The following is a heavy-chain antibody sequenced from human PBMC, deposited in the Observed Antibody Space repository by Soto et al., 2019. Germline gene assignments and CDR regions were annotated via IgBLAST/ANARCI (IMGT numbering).Heavy chain of an antibody. Sequence: QVQLVQSGAEEKKPGASVKVSCKASGYTFTSYAMHWVRQAPGQRLEWMGWINAGNGNTKYSQKFQGRVTITRDTSASTAYRELSSLRSEDTAVYFCARHGSAWDYWGQGTLVTVSS. CDR2: INAGNGNT. D-gene: IGHD6-19*01. J-gene: IGHJ4*02. V-gene: IGHV1-3*05. CDR1: GYTFTSYA. CDR3: ARHGSAWDY.